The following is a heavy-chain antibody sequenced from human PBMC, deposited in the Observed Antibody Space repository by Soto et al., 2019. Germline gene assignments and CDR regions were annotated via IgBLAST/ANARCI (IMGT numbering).Heavy chain of an antibody. CDR2: IKQDGSEK. Sequence: EVQLVESGGGLVQPGGSLRLSCAASGFTFSSYWMSWVRQAPGKGLEWVANIKQDGSEKYYVDSVKGRFTISRDNAKNSLYLQMNSLRAEDTAVYYCARGYGDYGYHWYFDLWGRGTLVTVSS. CDR3: ARGYGDYGYHWYFDL. CDR1: GFTFSSYW. J-gene: IGHJ2*01. D-gene: IGHD4-17*01. V-gene: IGHV3-7*05.